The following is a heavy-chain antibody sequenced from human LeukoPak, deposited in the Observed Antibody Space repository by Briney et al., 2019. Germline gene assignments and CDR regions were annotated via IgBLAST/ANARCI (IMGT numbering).Heavy chain of an antibody. V-gene: IGHV3-7*05. D-gene: IGHD5/OR15-5a*01. Sequence: PGGSLRLSCAASGFTFSTYAMSWVRQAPGKGLEWVASINHDGSEKYYVDSVKGRFTISRDNAKNSLYLQMNSLRAEDTAVYHCARVVVSTTNRFDPWGQGTLVTVSS. CDR2: INHDGSEK. J-gene: IGHJ5*02. CDR3: ARVVVSTTNRFDP. CDR1: GFTFSTYA.